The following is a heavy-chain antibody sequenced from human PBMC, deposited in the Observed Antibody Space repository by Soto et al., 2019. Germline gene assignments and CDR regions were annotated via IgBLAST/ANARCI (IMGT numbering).Heavy chain of an antibody. D-gene: IGHD3-9*01. J-gene: IGHJ6*02. CDR3: AREEVLRYFDWLSLYGMDV. Sequence: ETLSLTCTVSGGSINDYYWSWIRQSAGKGLEWIGRIFASGSTNYNPSLKSRVTMSVDTSISTAYMELSRLRSDDTAVYYCAREEVLRYFDWLSLYGMDVWGQGTTVTVSS. CDR1: GGSINDYY. V-gene: IGHV4-4*07. CDR2: IFASGST.